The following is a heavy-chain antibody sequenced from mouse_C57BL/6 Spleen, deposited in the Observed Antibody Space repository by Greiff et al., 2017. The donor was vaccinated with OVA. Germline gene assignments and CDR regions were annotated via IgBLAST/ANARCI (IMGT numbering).Heavy chain of an antibody. D-gene: IGHD1-1*01. J-gene: IGHJ1*03. CDR1: GYAFSSSW. V-gene: IGHV1-82*01. CDR3: ARSPVFIGTVDGYWYFDV. Sequence: QVQLQQSGPELVKPGASVKISCKASGYAFSSSWMNWVKQRPGKGLEWIGRIYPGDGDTNYNGKFKGKATLTADKSSSTAYMQLSSLTSEDSAVFFCARSPVFIGTVDGYWYFDVWGTGTTVTVSS. CDR2: IYPGDGDT.